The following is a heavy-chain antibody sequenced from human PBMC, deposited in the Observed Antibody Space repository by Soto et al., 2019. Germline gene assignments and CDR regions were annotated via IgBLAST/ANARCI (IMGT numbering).Heavy chain of an antibody. J-gene: IGHJ4*02. CDR2: IYYSGST. CDR3: ARGEPYDFCSGYLYYYFDY. Sequence: SETLSLTCTVSGGSISSYYWSWIRQPPGKGLEWIGYIYYSGSTNYNPSLKSRVTISVDTSKNQFSLKLSSVTAADTAVYYCARGEPYDFCSGYLYYYFDYWGQGTLVTVSS. D-gene: IGHD3-3*01. V-gene: IGHV4-59*01. CDR1: GGSISSYY.